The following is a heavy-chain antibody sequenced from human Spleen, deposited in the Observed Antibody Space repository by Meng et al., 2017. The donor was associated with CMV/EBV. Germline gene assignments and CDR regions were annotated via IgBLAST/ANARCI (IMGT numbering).Heavy chain of an antibody. CDR3: ARVVEGYDFWSGFNWFDP. CDR2: ISSSGSAI. Sequence: GESLKISCAASGFNFSDYYMNWIRQAPGKGLEWVSYISSSGSAIYYADSVKGRFTISRDNAKNSLYLQMNSLRAEDTAVYYCARVVEGYDFWSGFNWFDPWGQGTRVTVSS. CDR1: GFNFSDYY. V-gene: IGHV3-11*01. D-gene: IGHD3-3*01. J-gene: IGHJ5*02.